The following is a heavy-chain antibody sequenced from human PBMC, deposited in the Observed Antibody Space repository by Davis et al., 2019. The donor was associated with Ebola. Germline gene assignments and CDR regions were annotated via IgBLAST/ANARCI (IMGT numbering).Heavy chain of an antibody. CDR3: AKDVMEVTMIVVVIAFDY. V-gene: IGHV3-23*01. Sequence: GESLKISCAASGFTFSSYAMSWVRQAPGKGLEWVSSISSSGGSTYYADSVKGRFTISRDNSKNTVYLQMDSLRAEDTAVYYCAKDVMEVTMIVVVIAFDYWGQGTLVTVSS. D-gene: IGHD3-22*01. CDR2: ISSSGGST. CDR1: GFTFSSYA. J-gene: IGHJ4*02.